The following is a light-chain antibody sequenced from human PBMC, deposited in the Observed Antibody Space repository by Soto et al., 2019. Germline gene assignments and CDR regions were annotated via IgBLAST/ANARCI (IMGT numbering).Light chain of an antibody. J-gene: IGKJ5*01. CDR3: QQSYNSPPIT. Sequence: IQMTQSPSSLSASVGDRVTMTGRAAQRSFSSLKWYQQRQGKAPPLLLYAASSSQSGVPSRFRGSGYGTDFALTITSLQPEDFATYYCQQSYNSPPITFGQGTRLEIK. V-gene: IGKV1-39*01. CDR2: AAS. CDR1: QRSFSS.